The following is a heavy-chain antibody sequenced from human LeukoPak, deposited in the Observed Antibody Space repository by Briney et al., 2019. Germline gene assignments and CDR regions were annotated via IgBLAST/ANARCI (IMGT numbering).Heavy chain of an antibody. CDR3: AKREGSSSWYTSYYFDY. Sequence: PSETLSLTCTVSGGSISRYYWTWIRQPPGKGLEWIGYIYYSGSTNYNPSLKSRVTISVDTSKNQFSLKLSSVTAADTAVYYCAKREGSSSWYTSYYFDYWGQGTLVTVSS. CDR1: GGSISRYY. V-gene: IGHV4-59*01. CDR2: IYYSGST. D-gene: IGHD6-13*01. J-gene: IGHJ4*02.